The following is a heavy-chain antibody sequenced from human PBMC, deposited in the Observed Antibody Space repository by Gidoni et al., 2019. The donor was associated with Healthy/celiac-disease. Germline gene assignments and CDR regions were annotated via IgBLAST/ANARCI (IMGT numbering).Heavy chain of an antibody. V-gene: IGHV1-69*06. D-gene: IGHD3-16*02. Sequence: SSVKVSCKASGGTFSSYAISWVRQAPGQGLEWMGGIIPIFGTANYAQKFQGRVTITADKSTSTAYMELSSLRSEDTAVYYCARVLGDGSSVISYYYYGMDVWGQGTTVTVSS. CDR3: ARVLGDGSSVISYYYYGMDV. J-gene: IGHJ6*02. CDR1: GGTFSSYA. CDR2: IIPIFGTA.